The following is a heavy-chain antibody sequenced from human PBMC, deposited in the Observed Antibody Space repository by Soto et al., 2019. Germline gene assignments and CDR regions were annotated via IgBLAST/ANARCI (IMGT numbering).Heavy chain of an antibody. V-gene: IGHV1-3*01. Sequence: QVQLVQSGAEVKKPGASVKVSCKASGYTFTSYAMHWVRQAPGQRLEWMGWINAGNGNTKYSQKFQGRVTIIRDTSASTAYIELSSLRSEDMAVYYCARGASPLIDYWGQGTLVTVSA. J-gene: IGHJ4*02. D-gene: IGHD1-26*01. CDR3: ARGASPLIDY. CDR1: GYTFTSYA. CDR2: INAGNGNT.